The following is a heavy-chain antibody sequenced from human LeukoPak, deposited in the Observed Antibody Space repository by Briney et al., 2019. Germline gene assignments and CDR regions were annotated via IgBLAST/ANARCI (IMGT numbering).Heavy chain of an antibody. D-gene: IGHD3-22*01. CDR2: IWYDGSNK. CDR1: GFTFSSYS. V-gene: IGHV3-33*08. J-gene: IGHJ4*02. Sequence: GGSLRLSCAASGFTFSSYSMNWVRQAPGKGLEWVAVIWYDGSNKYYADSVKGRFTISRDNSKNTLYLQMNSLRAEDTAVYYCARQNRGSDYYDSSGAHDYWGQGTLVTVSS. CDR3: ARQNRGSDYYDSSGAHDY.